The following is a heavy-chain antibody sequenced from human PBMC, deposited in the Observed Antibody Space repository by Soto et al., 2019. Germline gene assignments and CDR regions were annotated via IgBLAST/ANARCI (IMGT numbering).Heavy chain of an antibody. CDR1: GFTFSNYA. CDR3: AKAYFVWSSEQPYYFDY. D-gene: IGHD3-16*01. Sequence: EAQLLDSGGGLVQPGGSLRLSCAASGFTFSNYAMTWVRQGPGKGLEWVSGISGSGGRSYYADSVKGRFTISRDNSKSTLYLQMNRLRAEDTAVYYCAKAYFVWSSEQPYYFDYWGQGTLVTVSS. CDR2: ISGSGGRS. J-gene: IGHJ4*02. V-gene: IGHV3-23*01.